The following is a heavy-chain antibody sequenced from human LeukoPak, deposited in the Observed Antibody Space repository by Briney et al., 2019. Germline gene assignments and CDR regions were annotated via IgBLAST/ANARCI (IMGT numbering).Heavy chain of an antibody. Sequence: ASVKVSCKASGYTVTTYPINWVRQAPGQGLEWMGWIDTNTGSPTYAQGLTGRFVFSLDTSVSTAFLQINSLEAEDAALYFCVRGIDTTGYFNYWGQGTLVTVSS. J-gene: IGHJ4*02. V-gene: IGHV7-4-1*02. CDR3: VRGIDTTGYFNY. CDR1: GYTVTTYP. CDR2: IDTNTGSP. D-gene: IGHD3-22*01.